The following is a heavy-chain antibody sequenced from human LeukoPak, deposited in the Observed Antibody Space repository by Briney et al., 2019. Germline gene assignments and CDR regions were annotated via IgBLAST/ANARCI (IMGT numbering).Heavy chain of an antibody. J-gene: IGHJ4*02. CDR3: AKDLHYYGPGSSPQY. Sequence: GGSLRLSCAVSGFRVSDYYMSWVRQAPGKGLEWVGLIRDSGEAFYADFARGRFAISRDNSKNTLSPQINSLRSEDTAVYYCAKDLHYYGPGSSPQYWGQGTLLTVSS. V-gene: IGHV3-66*03. CDR2: IRDSGEA. CDR1: GFRVSDYY. D-gene: IGHD3-10*01.